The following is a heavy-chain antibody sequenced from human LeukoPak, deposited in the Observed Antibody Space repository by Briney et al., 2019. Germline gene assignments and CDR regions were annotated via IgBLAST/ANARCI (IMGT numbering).Heavy chain of an antibody. V-gene: IGHV1-46*01. CDR2: INVSGGGT. Sequence: ASVKVSCKASGYTFTSYYIHWVRQAPGQGLEWMGVINVSGGGTTYAQRFQGRVTMTRDTSTSTVYMELSSLRSDDTAVYYCAKDVYGLDVWGQGTTVTVSS. CDR1: GYTFTSYY. CDR3: AKDVYGLDV. J-gene: IGHJ6*02.